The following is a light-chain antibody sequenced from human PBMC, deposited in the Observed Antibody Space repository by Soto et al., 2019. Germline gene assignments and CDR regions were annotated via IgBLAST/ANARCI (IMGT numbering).Light chain of an antibody. Sequence: AIRMTQSPSSLSASTGDRVTITCRASQGISSYLAWYQQKPGKAPKLLIYAASTLQSGVPSRFSGSGSGTDFTLTISRLQSEDFAVYYCQQRSDWPWTFGQGTKVDNK. J-gene: IGKJ1*01. V-gene: IGKV1-8*01. CDR2: AAS. CDR3: QQRSDWPWT. CDR1: QGISSY.